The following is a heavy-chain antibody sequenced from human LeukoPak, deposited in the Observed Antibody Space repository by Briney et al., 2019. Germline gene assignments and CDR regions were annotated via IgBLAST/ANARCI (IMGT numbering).Heavy chain of an antibody. CDR1: GGSISSYY. CDR2: IYYSGST. J-gene: IGHJ6*02. Sequence: PSETLSLTCTVSGGSISSYYWSWIRQPPGKGLEWIGYIYYSGSTNYNPSLKSRVTISVDTSKNQFSLKLSSVTAADTAVYYCARAGRRYYYGMDVWGQGTTVTVSS. CDR3: ARAGRRYYYGMDV. V-gene: IGHV4-59*01.